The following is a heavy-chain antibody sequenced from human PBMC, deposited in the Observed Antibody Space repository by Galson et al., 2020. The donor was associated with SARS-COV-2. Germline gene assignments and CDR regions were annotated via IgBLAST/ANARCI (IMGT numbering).Heavy chain of an antibody. CDR2: IYYSGST. CDR3: ARGDSSGWRNWYFGL. V-gene: IGHV4-59*13. CDR1: GGSISSYY. Sequence: SETLSLTCTVSGGSISSYYWSWIRQPPGKGLERIGYIYYSGSTNYNPSLKSRVPISVDTSKNQFSLKLSSVTAADTAVYYCARGDSSGWRNWYFGLWGRGTLVTVSS. J-gene: IGHJ2*01. D-gene: IGHD6-19*01.